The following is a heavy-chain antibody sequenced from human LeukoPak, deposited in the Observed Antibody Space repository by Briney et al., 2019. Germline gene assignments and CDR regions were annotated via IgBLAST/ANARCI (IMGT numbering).Heavy chain of an antibody. V-gene: IGHV3-11*01. D-gene: IGHD3-22*01. CDR2: ISSSGSTI. J-gene: IGHJ5*02. CDR1: GFTFSDYY. Sequence: GGSLRLSCAASGFTFSDYYMSWIRQAPGKGLEWVSYISSSGSTIYYADSVKGRFTISRDNAKNSLCLQMNSLRAEDTAVYYCARDRAKSYYYDSSGYYYGWFDPWGQGTLVTVSS. CDR3: ARDRAKSYYYDSSGYYYGWFDP.